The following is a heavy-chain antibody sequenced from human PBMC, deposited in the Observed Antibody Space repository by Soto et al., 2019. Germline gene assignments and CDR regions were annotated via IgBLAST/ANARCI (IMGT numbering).Heavy chain of an antibody. CDR2: IYYSGST. J-gene: IGHJ4*02. CDR1: GGSISSAAYY. V-gene: IGHV4-30-4*01. CDR3: ARADGYAFDY. D-gene: IGHD2-2*01. Sequence: QVQLQESGPGLVKPSETLSLTCTVSGGSISSAAYYWSWVRQPPGKGLEWIGYIYYSGSTYYNPSLKSRVAISIDTSNNHFSLKLSSVTAADTAVYYCARADGYAFDYWGQGTLVTVSS.